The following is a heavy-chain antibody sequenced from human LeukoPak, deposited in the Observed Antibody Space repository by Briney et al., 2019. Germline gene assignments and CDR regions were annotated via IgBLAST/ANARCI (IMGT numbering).Heavy chain of an antibody. CDR2: IIPSGGST. D-gene: IGHD1-1*01. V-gene: IGHV1-46*01. Sequence: GASVNVSCKASGYTFTTYHMHWVRQAPGQGLEWLGIIIPSGGSTAYAQKFQGRVSVTWDTSTSTVYMELSSLRSEDSAIYDGARGTTNDYWGQGTLVGVSS. CDR1: GYTFTTYH. J-gene: IGHJ4*02. CDR3: ARGTTNDY.